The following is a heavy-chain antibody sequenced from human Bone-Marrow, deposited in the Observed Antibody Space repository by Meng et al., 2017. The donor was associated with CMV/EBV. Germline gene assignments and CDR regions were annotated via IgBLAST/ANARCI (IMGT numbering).Heavy chain of an antibody. CDR1: GFTFSSSW. Sequence: GESLKISCAASGFTFSSSWMHWVCQAPEKGLEWVADIKCDGSEKYYVDSVKGRLTISRDNAKNSLYLQVNSLRAEDMTVYYCAIGSQYQLLYDWGQGTLVTVSS. J-gene: IGHJ4*02. CDR3: AIGSQYQLLYD. D-gene: IGHD2-2*02. V-gene: IGHV3-52*01. CDR2: IKCDGSEK.